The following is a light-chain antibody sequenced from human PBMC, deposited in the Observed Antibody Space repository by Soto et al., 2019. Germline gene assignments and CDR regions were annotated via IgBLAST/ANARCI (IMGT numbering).Light chain of an antibody. V-gene: IGKV1-39*01. CDR1: QSSSSY. CDR3: QQSYSTPRT. J-gene: IGKJ2*01. CDR2: AAS. Sequence: DIQMNQSPSSLYASVGDRVTITCRARQSSSSYLNWYQQKPGKAPKLLIYAASSLQSGVPSRFSGSGSGTDFALTISSVQPDDFATYYYQQSYSTPRTFGRGTELEIK.